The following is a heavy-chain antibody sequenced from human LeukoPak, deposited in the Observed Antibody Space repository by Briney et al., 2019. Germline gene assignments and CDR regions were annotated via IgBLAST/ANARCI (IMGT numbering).Heavy chain of an antibody. V-gene: IGHV3-7*01. CDR1: GFTFSRYW. CDR3: ATGWSHHDY. Sequence: GGSLRLSCAPSGFTFSRYWMSWVRQALGKGLEWVANIKEDGSEKCSVDSVKGRFTISRDNTKNSLFLEVNSMRAEDTAVYYCATGWSHHDYWGQGTLVTVSS. J-gene: IGHJ4*02. D-gene: IGHD3-3*01. CDR2: IKEDGSEK.